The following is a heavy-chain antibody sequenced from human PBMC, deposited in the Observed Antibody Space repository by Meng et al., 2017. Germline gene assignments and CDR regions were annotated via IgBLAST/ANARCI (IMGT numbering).Heavy chain of an antibody. CDR1: GFTFSSYG. Sequence: EGSLRLSCAASGFTFSSYGMHWVRQAPGKGLEWVAVIWYDGSNKYYADSVKGRFTISRDNSKNTLYLQMNSLRAEDTAVYYCARGVRAPVDYYYYGMDVWGQGTTVTVSS. CDR3: ARGVRAPVDYYYYGMDV. J-gene: IGHJ6*02. CDR2: IWYDGSNK. D-gene: IGHD6-6*01. V-gene: IGHV3-33*01.